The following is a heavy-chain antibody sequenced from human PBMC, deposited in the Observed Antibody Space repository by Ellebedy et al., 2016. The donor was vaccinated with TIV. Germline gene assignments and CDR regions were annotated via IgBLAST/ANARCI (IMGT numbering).Heavy chain of an antibody. V-gene: IGHV1-2*02. CDR3: ARDEVVGASRGYQFYGMDV. D-gene: IGHD6-25*01. CDR2: INPNSGGT. Sequence: ASVKVSCKASGHTFRGYYIHWMRQAPGQGLEWMGWINPNSGGTNHAQKFQGRLTLTTETSINTAYMELNRLTSDDTAMYYCARDEVVGASRGYQFYGMDVWGQGTTVTVSS. J-gene: IGHJ6*02. CDR1: GHTFRGYY.